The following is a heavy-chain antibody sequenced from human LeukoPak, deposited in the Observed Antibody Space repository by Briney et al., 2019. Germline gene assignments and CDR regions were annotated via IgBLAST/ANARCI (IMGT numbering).Heavy chain of an antibody. J-gene: IGHJ4*02. Sequence: PGRSLRLSCAASGFTFSSYGMHWVRQAPGKGLEWVSGIHWNGGSTGYADSVKGRFTVSRDNAKNSLYLQMISLRAEDTALYYCARDADYSGHGANDYWGQGTLVTVSS. CDR2: IHWNGGST. CDR3: ARDADYSGHGANDY. D-gene: IGHD5-12*01. CDR1: GFTFSSYG. V-gene: IGHV3-20*04.